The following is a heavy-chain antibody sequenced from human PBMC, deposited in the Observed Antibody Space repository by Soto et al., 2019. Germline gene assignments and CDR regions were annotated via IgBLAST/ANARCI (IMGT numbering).Heavy chain of an antibody. Sequence: EMQLLESGGASVQPGGSLRLSCAASGFSFGTFVMTWFRQAPGGGLEWVASITDSGYTASYAETVEGRFTVSRDNSKNKLHFQMNDLRAEDTATYYCAKNGQWLATPPEAWGQGTLVTVSS. CDR2: ITDSGYTA. D-gene: IGHD6-19*01. J-gene: IGHJ4*02. V-gene: IGHV3-23*01. CDR3: AKNGQWLATPPEA. CDR1: GFSFGTFV.